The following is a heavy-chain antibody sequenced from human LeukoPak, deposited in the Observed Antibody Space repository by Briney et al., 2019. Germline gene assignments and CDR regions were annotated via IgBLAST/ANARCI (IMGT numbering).Heavy chain of an antibody. J-gene: IGHJ4*02. D-gene: IGHD2/OR15-2a*01. CDR2: IGPHSSAT. CDR1: GFTFTDYY. V-gene: IGHV1-2*02. CDR3: AREGNGLLSKDFDY. Sequence: GASVTVSCKSSGFTFTDYYIHWVRQAPGPGLEWMGYIGPHSSATSSPQEFQGRVTMTRDTSMSTAYMELTRLTSDDTAVYYCAREGNGLLSKDFDYWGQGTLVTVSS.